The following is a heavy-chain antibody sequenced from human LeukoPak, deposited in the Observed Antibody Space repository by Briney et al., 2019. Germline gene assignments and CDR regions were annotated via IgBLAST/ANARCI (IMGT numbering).Heavy chain of an antibody. D-gene: IGHD3-3*01. J-gene: IGHJ4*02. CDR2: IYYSGST. CDR1: GGSISSYY. V-gene: IGHV4-59*01. CDR3: ARGLIDYDFWSGYTYYFDY. Sequence: RPSETLSLTCTVSGGSISSYYWSWIRQPPGKGLEWIGYIYYSGSTNYNPSLKSRVTISVDTSKNQFSLKLSFVTAADTAVYYCARGLIDYDFWSGYTYYFDYWGQGTLVTVSS.